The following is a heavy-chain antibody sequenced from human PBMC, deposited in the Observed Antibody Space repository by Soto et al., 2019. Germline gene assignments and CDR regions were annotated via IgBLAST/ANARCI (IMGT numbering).Heavy chain of an antibody. CDR2: IYPGDSET. CDR1: GYKFNNYW. Sequence: GEALKISCQGSGYKFNNYWIGWVRQMPGKGLEWVVTIYPGDSETLYSPSFQGKVTISAHTSLSNVYLQWRSLRASDTAIYYCARRATAPYNFEXWGQGTLVTVSX. V-gene: IGHV5-51*01. J-gene: IGHJ4*02. D-gene: IGHD4-4*01. CDR3: ARRATAPYNFEX.